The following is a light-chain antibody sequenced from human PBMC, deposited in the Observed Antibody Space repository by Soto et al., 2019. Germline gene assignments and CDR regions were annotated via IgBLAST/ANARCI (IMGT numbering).Light chain of an antibody. J-gene: IGKJ1*01. CDR2: GAS. V-gene: IGKV3-20*01. Sequence: EIVLTQSPGTLSLSPGERATLSCRASQRVRSNCLAWYQQKPGQAPRLLIYGASNRATGIPDRFSGSGSGTDFTLTINSLESDDFALYFCQQCGTSPPAFGQRTKVEIK. CDR3: QQCGTSPPA. CDR1: QRVRSNC.